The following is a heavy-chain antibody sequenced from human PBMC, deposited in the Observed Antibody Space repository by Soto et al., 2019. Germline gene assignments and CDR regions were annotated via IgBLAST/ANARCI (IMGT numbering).Heavy chain of an antibody. CDR2: IWYDGSNK. V-gene: IGHV3-33*01. CDR3: ARDSGGVVPAAIGVDY. D-gene: IGHD2-2*01. J-gene: IGHJ4*02. Sequence: QVQLVEPGGGVVQPGRSLRLSCAASGFTFSSYGMHWVRQAPGKGLEWVAVIWYDGSNKYYADSVKGRFTISRDNSKNTLYLQMNSLRAEDTAVYYCARDSGGVVPAAIGVDYWGQGTLVTVSS. CDR1: GFTFSSYG.